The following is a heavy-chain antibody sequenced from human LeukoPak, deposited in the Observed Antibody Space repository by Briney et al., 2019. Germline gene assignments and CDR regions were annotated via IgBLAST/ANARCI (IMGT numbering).Heavy chain of an antibody. J-gene: IGHJ4*02. CDR2: INPKSCGT. CDR1: VYTSTGYH. CDR3: ARVDWMNDC. V-gene: IGHV1-2*02. Sequence: GSVKVSSKASVYTSTGYHLHWVRQTPGHGLEWMGLINPKSCGTKFEQKFQGRVTLTRDTSISTVYRERSRLRSDDTAVYYCARVDWMNDCWGQGTLVTVSS. D-gene: IGHD2-2*03.